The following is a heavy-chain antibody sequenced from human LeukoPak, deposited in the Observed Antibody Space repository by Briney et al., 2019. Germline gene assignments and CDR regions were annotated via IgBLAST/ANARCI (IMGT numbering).Heavy chain of an antibody. CDR2: ISRNSDNI. CDR1: GFTFDDYS. J-gene: IGHJ3*02. V-gene: IGHV3-48*01. D-gene: IGHD5-24*01. Sequence: GGSLRLSCAASGFTFDDYSMNWVRQAPGKGLEWVSYISRNSDNIYYADSVKGRFTISRDNAKNSLYLQMNSLRAEDTAVYYCARERWLQSPYAFDIWGQGTMVTVSS. CDR3: ARERWLQSPYAFDI.